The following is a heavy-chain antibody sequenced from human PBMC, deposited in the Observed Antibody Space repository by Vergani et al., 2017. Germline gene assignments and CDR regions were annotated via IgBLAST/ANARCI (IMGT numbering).Heavy chain of an antibody. D-gene: IGHD7-27*01. Sequence: QVTLRESGPALVKPTQTLTLTCTFSGFSLTTSGMCVTWIRQPPGKALEWLARIDWDDDKYYSTSLKTRLTISKDTSKNQVVLTMTNMDPVDTATYYCARSSNWGSTGFDYWGQGTLVTVSS. CDR3: ARSSNWGSTGFDY. CDR1: GFSLTTSGMC. V-gene: IGHV2-70*15. CDR2: IDWDDDK. J-gene: IGHJ4*02.